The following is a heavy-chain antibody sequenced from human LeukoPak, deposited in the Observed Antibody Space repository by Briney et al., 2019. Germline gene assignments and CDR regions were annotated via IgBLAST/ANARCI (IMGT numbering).Heavy chain of an antibody. V-gene: IGHV1-18*01. CDR1: GYTFSSFG. D-gene: IGHD1-26*01. Sequence: ASVKVSCKASGYTFSSFGISWVRQAPRQGLEWMGWISGYNGNTKYAEKFQGRVTLTTDTSTDTVYMEVRSLTSDDTAVYYCARADSWELLRAWFDPWGQGTLVTVSS. J-gene: IGHJ5*02. CDR2: ISGYNGNT. CDR3: ARADSWELLRAWFDP.